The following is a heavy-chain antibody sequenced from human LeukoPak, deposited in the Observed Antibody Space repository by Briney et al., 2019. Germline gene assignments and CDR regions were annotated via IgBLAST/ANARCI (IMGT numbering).Heavy chain of an antibody. V-gene: IGHV4-38-2*02. CDR2: IYYSGST. Sequence: SETLSLTCTVSGYSISSGYYWGWIRQPPGKGPEWIGSIYYSGSTYYNPSLKSRVTISVDTSKNQFSLKLSSVTAADTAVYYCARLYDILTGQYYFDYWGQGTLVTVSS. D-gene: IGHD3-9*01. J-gene: IGHJ4*02. CDR1: GYSISSGYY. CDR3: ARLYDILTGQYYFDY.